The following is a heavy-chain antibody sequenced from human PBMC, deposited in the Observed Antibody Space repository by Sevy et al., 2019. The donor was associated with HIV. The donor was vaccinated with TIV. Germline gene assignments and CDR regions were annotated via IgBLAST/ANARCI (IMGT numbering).Heavy chain of an antibody. CDR1: GFTFSSYA. CDR2: ISYDGSNK. D-gene: IGHD3-9*01. Sequence: GGSLRLSCAASGFTFSSYAMHWVRQAPGKGLEWVAVISYDGSNKYYADSVKGRFTISRDNSKNTLYLQMNSLRAEDTAVYYCARVLISNALRYFDWLFPFDYWGQGTLVTVSS. V-gene: IGHV3-30-3*01. CDR3: ARVLISNALRYFDWLFPFDY. J-gene: IGHJ4*02.